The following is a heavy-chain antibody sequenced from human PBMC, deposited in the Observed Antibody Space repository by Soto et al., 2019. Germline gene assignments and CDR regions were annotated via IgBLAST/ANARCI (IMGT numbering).Heavy chain of an antibody. CDR1: GFSLSTRGVG. CDR3: ARKNYGDYPTDF. CDR2: IYWDDDK. J-gene: IGHJ4*02. Sequence: QITLKESGPPLVKPTQTLTLTCTFSGFSLSTRGVGVGWIRQPPGKALEWLAVIYWDDDKRYSPSLPSRLTITKDTSKNQVVLTMTNMDPVDTATYYCARKNYGDYPTDFWGQGTLVTVSS. D-gene: IGHD4-17*01. V-gene: IGHV2-5*02.